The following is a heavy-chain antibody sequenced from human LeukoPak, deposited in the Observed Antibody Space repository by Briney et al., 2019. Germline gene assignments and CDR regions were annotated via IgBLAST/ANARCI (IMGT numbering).Heavy chain of an antibody. CDR3: AKDSRPYSTFSFDY. V-gene: IGHV3-11*04. Sequence: PGGSLRLSCAASGFTFSDYYMSWIRQAPGKGLEWVSYISSSGSTIYYADSVKGRFTISRDNAKNSLYLQMNSLRAEDTAVYYCAKDSRPYSTFSFDYWGQGTLVTVSS. CDR1: GFTFSDYY. J-gene: IGHJ4*02. D-gene: IGHD6-13*01. CDR2: ISSSGSTI.